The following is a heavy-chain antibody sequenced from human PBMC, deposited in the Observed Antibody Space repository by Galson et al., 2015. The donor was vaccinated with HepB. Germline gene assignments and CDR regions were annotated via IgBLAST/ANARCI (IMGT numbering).Heavy chain of an antibody. V-gene: IGHV3-30*04. J-gene: IGHJ4*02. CDR1: GFTFSSYA. CDR2: ISYDGSNK. D-gene: IGHD6-13*01. CDR3: ARDVPYGAAAGTYDY. Sequence: SLRLSCAASGFTFSSYAMHWARQAPGKGLEWVAVISYDGSNKYYADSVKGRFTISRDNSKNTLYLQMNSLRAEDTAVYYCARDVPYGAAAGTYDYWGQGTLVTVSS.